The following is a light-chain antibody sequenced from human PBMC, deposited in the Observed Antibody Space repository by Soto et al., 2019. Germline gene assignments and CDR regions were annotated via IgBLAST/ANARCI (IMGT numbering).Light chain of an antibody. V-gene: IGKV3D-20*01. Sequence: EIVLTQSPATLSLSPGERATLSCGASQPVTSSYLAWYQQKPGLAPRLLIYDASSRATGIPDRFSGRGFGTDFTLTISRLEPEDFAVYYCQQYGGSPITFGQGTRLEVK. CDR3: QQYGGSPIT. CDR2: DAS. CDR1: QPVTSSY. J-gene: IGKJ5*01.